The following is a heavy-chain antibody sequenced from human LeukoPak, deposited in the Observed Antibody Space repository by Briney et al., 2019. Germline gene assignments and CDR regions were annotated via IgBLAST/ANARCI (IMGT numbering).Heavy chain of an antibody. V-gene: IGHV4-59*01. CDR3: ACLTTADAFDI. Sequence: NPSETLSLTCTVSGGSISSYYWNWIRQPPGKGLEWIGYIYYSGTTNYNPSLKSRVSMSVDTSKNQFTLKLSSVTAADTAVYYCACLTTADAFDIWGQGTMVTVSS. CDR1: GGSISSYY. J-gene: IGHJ3*02. CDR2: IYYSGTT. D-gene: IGHD3-22*01.